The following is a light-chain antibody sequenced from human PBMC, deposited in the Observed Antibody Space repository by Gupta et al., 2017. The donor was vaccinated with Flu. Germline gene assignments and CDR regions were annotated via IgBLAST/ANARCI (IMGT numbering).Light chain of an antibody. CDR1: QSVNNQ. J-gene: IGKJ2*01. CDR2: DSS. V-gene: IGKV3-11*01. CDR3: QQHSGLPMYT. Sequence: EIVLTQSPVTLSLSPGDSAVLFCPASQSVNNQLAWYQQRPGQPPRLLMYDSSRRDAGVSASFSGSGGGKDLSLTNTTREQEDFAVYYCQQHSGLPMYTFGQGTKVDIK.